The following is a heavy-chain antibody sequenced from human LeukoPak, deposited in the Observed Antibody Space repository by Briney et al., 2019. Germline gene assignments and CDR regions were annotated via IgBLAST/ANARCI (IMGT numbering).Heavy chain of an antibody. Sequence: GGSLRLSCAVSGFTFSSYSMNWVRQAPGKGLEWVAVIWYDGGNKNFADSVKGRFSISRDNSRNTLYLQMNSLRAEDTAVYYCARGVGATDTIDYWGRGTLVTVSS. CDR3: ARGVGATDTIDY. CDR1: GFTFSSYS. J-gene: IGHJ4*02. CDR2: IWYDGGNK. D-gene: IGHD1-26*01. V-gene: IGHV3-33*08.